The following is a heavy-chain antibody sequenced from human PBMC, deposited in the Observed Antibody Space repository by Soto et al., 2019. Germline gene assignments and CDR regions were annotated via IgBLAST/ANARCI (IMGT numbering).Heavy chain of an antibody. CDR3: ARQGLGDYVVYYYYGMDV. D-gene: IGHD4-17*01. J-gene: IGHJ6*02. CDR2: IYYSGST. Sequence: SETLSLTCTVSGGSISSSSYYWGWIRKPPGKGLEWIGSIYYSGSTYYNPSLKSRVTISVDTSKNQFSLKLSSVTAADTAVYYCARQGLGDYVVYYYYGMDVWGQGTTVTVSS. CDR1: GGSISSSSYY. V-gene: IGHV4-39*01.